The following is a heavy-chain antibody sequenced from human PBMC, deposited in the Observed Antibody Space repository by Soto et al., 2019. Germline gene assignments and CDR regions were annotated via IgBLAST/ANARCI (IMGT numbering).Heavy chain of an antibody. CDR3: ARGQLWLFGMDV. J-gene: IGHJ6*02. CDR1: GGSISSYY. V-gene: IGHV4-59*01. Sequence: QVQLQESGPGLVKPSETLSLTCTVSGGSISSYYWSWIRQPPGKGLEWIGYIYYSGSTNYNPSLKSRVTISVDTFQNQFSLKLSSVTAADTVVYYCARGQLWLFGMDVWGQGTTVTVSS. D-gene: IGHD5-18*01. CDR2: IYYSGST.